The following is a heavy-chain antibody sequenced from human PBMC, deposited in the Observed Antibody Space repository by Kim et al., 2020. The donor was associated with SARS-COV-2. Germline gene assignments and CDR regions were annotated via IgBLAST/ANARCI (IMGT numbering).Heavy chain of an antibody. V-gene: IGHV3-23*01. CDR2: ISGSGGST. Sequence: GGSLRLSCAASGFTFSSYAMSWVRQAPGKGLEWVSAISGSGGSTYYADSVKGRFTISRDNSKNTLYLQMNSLRAEDTAVYYCAKISSFEGWEVERIAYCGGDCYSLSGWGDYWGQGTLVTVSS. J-gene: IGHJ4*02. CDR1: GFTFSSYA. CDR3: AKISSFEGWEVERIAYCGGDCYSLSGWGDY. D-gene: IGHD2-21*01.